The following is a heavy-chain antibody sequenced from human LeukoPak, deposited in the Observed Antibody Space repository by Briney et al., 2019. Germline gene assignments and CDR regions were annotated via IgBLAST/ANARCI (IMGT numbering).Heavy chain of an antibody. Sequence: ASVKVSCKASGYTFTGYYMHWVRQAPGQGLEWVGWINPKNGGSNYAQKFQGRVTMTTDTSTSTAYMELRSLRSDDTAVYYCARVNIVVVPAYYYYYMDVWGKGTTVTVSS. CDR2: INPKNGGS. D-gene: IGHD2-2*01. CDR3: ARVNIVVVPAYYYYYMDV. CDR1: GYTFTGYY. J-gene: IGHJ6*03. V-gene: IGHV1-2*02.